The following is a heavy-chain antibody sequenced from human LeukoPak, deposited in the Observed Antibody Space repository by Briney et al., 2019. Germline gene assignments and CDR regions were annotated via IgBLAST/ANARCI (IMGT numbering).Heavy chain of an antibody. CDR3: ARVSYYYDSSGYYPPSAPHDY. CDR2: IYYSGST. V-gene: IGHV4-59*01. J-gene: IGHJ4*02. CDR1: GGSISSYY. Sequence: NPSETLSLTCTVSGGSISSYYWSWIRQPPGKGLEWIGYIYYSGSTNYNPSLKSRVTISVDTSKNQFSLKLSSVTAADTAVYYCARVSYYYDSSGYYPPSAPHDYWGQGTLVTVSS. D-gene: IGHD3-22*01.